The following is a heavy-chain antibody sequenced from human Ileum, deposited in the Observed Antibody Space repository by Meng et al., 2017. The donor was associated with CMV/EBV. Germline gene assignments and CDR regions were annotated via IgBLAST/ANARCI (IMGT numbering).Heavy chain of an antibody. D-gene: IGHD5-12*01. CDR2: ISSDGNNK. J-gene: IGHJ4*02. CDR3: ARDHKVAVEYIVATVSFDN. V-gene: IGHV3-30*04. Sequence: FSSDAMNWGRQAPGKGLEWVAVISSDGNNKYYAANVKGRFTISRDNSKNTLYLQMNSLRVEDTAVYYCARDHKVAVEYIVATVSFDNWGQGSLVTVSS. CDR1: FSSDA.